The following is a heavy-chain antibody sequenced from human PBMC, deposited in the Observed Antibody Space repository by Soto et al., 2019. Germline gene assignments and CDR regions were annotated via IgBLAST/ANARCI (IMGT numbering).Heavy chain of an antibody. Sequence: PGGSLRLSCAASGFTFSSYSMNWVRQAPGKGLEWVSSISSSSSYIYYADSVKGRFTISRDNAKNSLYLQMNSLRAEDTAVYYCARDRDYYDSSGYSGYWGQGXLVTVSS. CDR1: GFTFSSYS. CDR3: ARDRDYYDSSGYSGY. J-gene: IGHJ4*02. CDR2: ISSSSSYI. V-gene: IGHV3-21*01. D-gene: IGHD3-22*01.